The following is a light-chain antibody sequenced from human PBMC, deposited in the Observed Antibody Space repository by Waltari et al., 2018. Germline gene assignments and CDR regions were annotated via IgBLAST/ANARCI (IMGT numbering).Light chain of an antibody. V-gene: IGKV1-5*03. CDR1: QSISSW. CDR2: KAS. Sequence: DIHVTQSPSTLSASLGDTVTITCRASQSISSWLAWYQQKPGKAPKILIKKASSLESGVPSRFTGSGSGTEFTLTISSLQPDDFATYYCQQYNNYPYTFGQGTKLEIK. CDR3: QQYNNYPYT. J-gene: IGKJ2*01.